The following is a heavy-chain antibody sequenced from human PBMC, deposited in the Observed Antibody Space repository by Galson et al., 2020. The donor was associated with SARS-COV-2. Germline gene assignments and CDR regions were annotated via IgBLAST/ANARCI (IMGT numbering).Heavy chain of an antibody. V-gene: IGHV3-23*01. CDR2: IIASAYST. CDR1: GFTFSSYA. Sequence: GGPLRLPCAAPGFTFSSYAMSWVRQAPGKGLEWVLFIIASAYSTFYADSVTGRFTISRDNSKSTLYLQMNSLRAEDTAVYYCARGGECELPYYVDYWGQGTLVTVSS. J-gene: IGHJ4*02. D-gene: IGHD3-10*01. CDR3: ARGGECELPYYVDY.